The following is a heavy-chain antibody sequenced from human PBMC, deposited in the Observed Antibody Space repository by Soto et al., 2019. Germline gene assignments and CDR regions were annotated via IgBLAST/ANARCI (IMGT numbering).Heavy chain of an antibody. CDR1: GFTFRSYW. CDR2: IKQDGCEK. V-gene: IGHV3-7*01. Sequence: GSLRLACSASGFTFRSYWMSWVRQAPGKGLEWVANIKQDGCEKDFVDSVKGRFTISRDNVKNSMYLQMNSLRVEDTAVYYCVRDPGDDYFDYWGQGTLVTVYS. CDR3: VRDPGDDYFDY. J-gene: IGHJ4*02.